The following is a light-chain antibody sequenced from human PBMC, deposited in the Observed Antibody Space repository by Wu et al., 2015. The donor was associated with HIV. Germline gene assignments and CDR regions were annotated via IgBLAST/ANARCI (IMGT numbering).Light chain of an antibody. J-gene: IGKJ1*01. Sequence: DIQVTQSPSTLSASVGDRVTITCRASQSISSWLAWYQQKPGKAPKLLIYKASSLESGVPSRFSGSGSGTEFTLTISSLQPDDFATYYCQQYNSYPCVFGQGTKVEIK. CDR2: KAS. CDR3: QQYNSYPCV. V-gene: IGKV1-5*03. CDR1: QSISSW.